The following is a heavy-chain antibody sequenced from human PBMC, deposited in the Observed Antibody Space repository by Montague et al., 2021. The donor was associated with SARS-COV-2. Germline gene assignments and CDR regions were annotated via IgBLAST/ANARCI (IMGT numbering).Heavy chain of an antibody. J-gene: IGHJ5*02. D-gene: IGHD3-3*01. Sequence: SETLSLTCTVSGGSISSSSYYWGWIRQPPGKGLEWIGSMYYSGSTYYNPSLKSRVTISVDTSKNHFSLRLSSVTAADTAVYYCATGLRFLEWLLLSWFDPWSQGTLVTVSS. V-gene: IGHV4-39*01. CDR3: ATGLRFLEWLLLSWFDP. CDR1: GGSISSSSYY. CDR2: MYYSGST.